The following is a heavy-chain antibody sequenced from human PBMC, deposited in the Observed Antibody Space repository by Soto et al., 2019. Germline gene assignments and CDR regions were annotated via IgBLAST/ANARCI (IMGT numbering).Heavy chain of an antibody. J-gene: IGHJ3*02. Sequence: EVQLVESGGGLVQPGGSLRLSCAASGFTFSTYAMHWVRQAPGKGLEYVSLISGDGRSTYYANSVKGRFTISRDNSKNTLYLQMGSLRAEDMAVYYCARVCSTTSCDGAFDIWGQGTMVIVSS. V-gene: IGHV3-64*01. CDR2: ISGDGRST. CDR3: ARVCSTTSCDGAFDI. CDR1: GFTFSTYA. D-gene: IGHD2-2*01.